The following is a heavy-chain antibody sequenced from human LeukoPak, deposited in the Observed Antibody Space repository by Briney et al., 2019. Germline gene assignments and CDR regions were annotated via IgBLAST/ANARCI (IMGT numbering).Heavy chain of an antibody. V-gene: IGHV4-4*02. D-gene: IGHD3-9*01. CDR1: GGSISSSNW. CDR2: IYHSGST. Sequence: SGTLSLTCAVSGGSISSSNWWSWVRQPPGKGLEWIGAIYHSGSTNYNPSLKSRVTISVDKSKNQFSLKLSSVTAADTAVYYCARGIRYFDWLLDYWGQGTLVTVSS. CDR3: ARGIRYFDWLLDY. J-gene: IGHJ4*02.